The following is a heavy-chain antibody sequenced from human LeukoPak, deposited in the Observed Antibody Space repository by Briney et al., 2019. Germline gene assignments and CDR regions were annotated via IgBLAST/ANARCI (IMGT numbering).Heavy chain of an antibody. CDR2: ISGSDDST. CDR3: ARDQPTLTDGDYAQDAFDI. D-gene: IGHD4-17*01. V-gene: IGHV3-23*01. CDR1: GFTFSSYG. J-gene: IGHJ3*02. Sequence: GGPLRLSCAASGFTFSSYGMHWVRQAPGKGLEWVSTISGSDDSTYYTDSVKGRFTISRDNSRNTLYLQMNSLRAEDTAVYYCARDQPTLTDGDYAQDAFDIWGQGTMVTVSS.